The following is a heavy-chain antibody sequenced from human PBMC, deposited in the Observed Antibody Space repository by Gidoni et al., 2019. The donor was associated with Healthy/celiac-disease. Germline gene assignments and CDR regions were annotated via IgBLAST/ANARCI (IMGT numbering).Heavy chain of an antibody. J-gene: IGHJ6*02. Sequence: QVQLVESGGGVVQPGRSLRLSCAASGFTFSSYGMHWVRQAPGKGLEWVAVISYDGSNKYYADSVKGRFTISRDNSKNTLYLQMNSLRAEDTAVYYCASFWSGGYYYGMDVWGQGTTVTVSS. D-gene: IGHD3-3*01. CDR1: GFTFSSYG. CDR3: ASFWSGGYYYGMDV. CDR2: ISYDGSNK. V-gene: IGHV3-30*03.